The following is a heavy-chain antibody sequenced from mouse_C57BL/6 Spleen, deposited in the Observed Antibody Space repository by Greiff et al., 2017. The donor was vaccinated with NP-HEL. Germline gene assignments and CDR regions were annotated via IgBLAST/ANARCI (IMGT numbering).Heavy chain of an antibody. CDR1: GYSFTDYN. CDR3: ARVYGSSEYFDY. CDR2: INPNYGTT. V-gene: IGHV1-39*01. D-gene: IGHD1-1*01. Sequence: VHVKQSGPELVKPGASVKISCKASGYSFTDYNMNWVKQSNGKSLEWIGVINPNYGTTSYNQKFKGKATLTVDQSSSTAYMQLNSLTSEDSAVYYCARVYGSSEYFDYWGQGTTLTVSS. J-gene: IGHJ2*01.